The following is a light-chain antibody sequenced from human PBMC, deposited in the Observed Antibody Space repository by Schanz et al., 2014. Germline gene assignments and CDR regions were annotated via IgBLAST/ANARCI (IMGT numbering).Light chain of an antibody. CDR2: EVS. J-gene: IGLJ3*02. V-gene: IGLV2-8*01. Sequence: QSALTQPPSASGSPGQSVTISCTGTNSDVGGYNYVSWYQQHPGKAPKLMIYEVSKRPSGVPDRFSGSKSGNTASLTISGLQAEDEADYYCSSYTSSRVFGGGTKLTVL. CDR3: SSYTSSRV. CDR1: NSDVGGYNY.